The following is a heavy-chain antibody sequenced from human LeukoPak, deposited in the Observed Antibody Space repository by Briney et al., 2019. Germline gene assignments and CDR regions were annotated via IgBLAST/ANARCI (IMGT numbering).Heavy chain of an antibody. CDR3: AKDTRRDGYKYGFEAFDI. D-gene: IGHD5-24*01. CDR2: ISWNSGSI. Sequence: PGGSLRLSCAASGFTFDDYAMPWVRQAPGKGLEWVSGISWNSGSIGHADSVKGRFTISRDNAKNSLYLQMNSLRAEDTALYYCAKDTRRDGYKYGFEAFDIWGQGTMVTVSS. V-gene: IGHV3-9*01. CDR1: GFTFDDYA. J-gene: IGHJ3*02.